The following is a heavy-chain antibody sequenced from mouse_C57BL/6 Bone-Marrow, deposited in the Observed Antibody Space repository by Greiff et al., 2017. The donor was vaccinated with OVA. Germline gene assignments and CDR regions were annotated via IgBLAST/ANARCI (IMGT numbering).Heavy chain of an antibody. J-gene: IGHJ1*03. D-gene: IGHD1-1*01. Sequence: QVQLQQSGAELMKPGASVKLSCKATGYTFTGYWIEWVKQRPGHGLEWIGEILPGSGSTNYNAKFKGKATFTADTSSNTAYMQLSSLTTEDSAIYYCARDYGSPYWYFDVWGTGTTVTVSS. CDR2: ILPGSGST. V-gene: IGHV1-9*01. CDR3: ARDYGSPYWYFDV. CDR1: GYTFTGYW.